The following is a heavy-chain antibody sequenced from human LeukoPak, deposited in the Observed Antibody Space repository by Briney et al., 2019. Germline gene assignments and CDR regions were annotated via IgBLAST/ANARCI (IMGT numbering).Heavy chain of an antibody. CDR2: ISGSGGST. Sequence: GGSLRLSCAASGFTFSCYAMSGVRQAPGKGLEWVSAISGSGGSTYYADSVKGRFTISRDNSKNTLYLQMNSLRAEDTAVYYCAKAARLQPYFDYWGQGTLVTVSS. CDR3: AKAARLQPYFDY. CDR1: GFTFSCYA. V-gene: IGHV3-23*01. J-gene: IGHJ4*02. D-gene: IGHD5-24*01.